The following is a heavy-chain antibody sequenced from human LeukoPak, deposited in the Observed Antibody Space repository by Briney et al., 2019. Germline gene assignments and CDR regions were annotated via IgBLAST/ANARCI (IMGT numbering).Heavy chain of an antibody. V-gene: IGHV3-33*01. CDR2: IWYDGSNK. D-gene: IGHD5-18*01. J-gene: IGHJ4*02. Sequence: GGSVRLSCAASGFTFSSYGMHWARQAPGKGLEWVAVIWYDGSNKYYAGSVKGRFTISRDNSKNTLYLQMNSLRAEDTAVYYCARRGPRGYSLTADYWGEGTVDTVSS. CDR3: ARRGPRGYSLTADY. CDR1: GFTFSSYG.